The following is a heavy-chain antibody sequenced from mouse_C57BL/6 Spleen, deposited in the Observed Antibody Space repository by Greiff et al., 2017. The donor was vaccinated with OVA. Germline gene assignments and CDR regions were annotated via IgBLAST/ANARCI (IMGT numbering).Heavy chain of an antibody. CDR1: GYTFTSYW. V-gene: IGHV1-69*01. CDR3: SWGNY. Sequence: QVQLKQPGAELVMPGASVKLSCKASGYTFTSYWMHWVKQRPGQGLEWIGEIDPSDSYTNYNQKFKGKSTLTVDKSSSTAYMQLSSLTSEDSAVYYCSWGNYWGQGTTLTVSS. CDR2: IDPSDSYT. J-gene: IGHJ2*01. D-gene: IGHD4-1*01.